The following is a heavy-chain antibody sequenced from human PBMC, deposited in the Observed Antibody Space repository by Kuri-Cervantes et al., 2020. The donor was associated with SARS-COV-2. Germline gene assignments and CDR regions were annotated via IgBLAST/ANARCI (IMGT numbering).Heavy chain of an antibody. CDR2: TRNKANSYTT. D-gene: IGHD3-3*01. CDR1: GFTFSDHY. V-gene: IGHV3-72*01. CDR3: ARATRITIFGNDAFDI. Sequence: GGSLRLSCAASGFTFSDHYMDWVRQAPGKGLEWVGRTRNKANSYTTEYAASVKGRFTISRDDPKNSLYLQMNSLKTEDTAVYYCARATRITIFGNDAFDIWGQGTMVTVSS. J-gene: IGHJ3*02.